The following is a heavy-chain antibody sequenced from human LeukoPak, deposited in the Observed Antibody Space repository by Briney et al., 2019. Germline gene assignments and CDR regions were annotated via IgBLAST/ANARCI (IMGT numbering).Heavy chain of an antibody. CDR3: ARAPYYYDSSGYYYALYYFDY. V-gene: IGHV4-30-4*01. D-gene: IGHD3-22*01. CDR1: GGSISSGDYY. J-gene: IGHJ4*02. Sequence: SETLSLTCTVSGGSISSGDYYWSWIRRPPGKGLEWIGYIYYSRSTYYNPSLKSRVTISVDTSKNQFSLKLSSVTAADTAVYYCARAPYYYDSSGYYYALYYFDYWGQGTLVTVSS. CDR2: IYYSRST.